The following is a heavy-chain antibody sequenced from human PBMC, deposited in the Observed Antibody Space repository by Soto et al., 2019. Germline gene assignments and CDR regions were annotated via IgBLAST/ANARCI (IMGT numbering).Heavy chain of an antibody. CDR1: GFTFPSSA. D-gene: IGHD6-25*01. Sequence: SVKVSCKASGFTFPSSAVQWVRQARGQRLEWIGWIVVGSGNTNYAQKFQGRVTITADESTSTAYMELSSLRSEDTAVYYCRFRYSSGYGMDVWGQGTTVTVSS. J-gene: IGHJ6*02. V-gene: IGHV1-58*01. CDR2: IVVGSGNT. CDR3: RFRYSSGYGMDV.